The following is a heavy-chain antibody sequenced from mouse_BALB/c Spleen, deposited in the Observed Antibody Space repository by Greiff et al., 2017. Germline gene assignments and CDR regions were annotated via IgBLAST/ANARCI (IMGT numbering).Heavy chain of an antibody. D-gene: IGHD2-14*01. CDR2: IYPYNGGT. J-gene: IGHJ3*01. V-gene: IGHV1S29*02. Sequence: EVQLQQSGPELVKPGASVKISCKASGYTFTDYNMHWVKQSHGKSLEWIGYIYPYNGGTGYNQKFKSKATLTVDNSSSTAYMELRSLTSEDSAVYYCASAYYRYPWFAYWGQGTLVTVSA. CDR1: GYTFTDYN. CDR3: ASAYYRYPWFAY.